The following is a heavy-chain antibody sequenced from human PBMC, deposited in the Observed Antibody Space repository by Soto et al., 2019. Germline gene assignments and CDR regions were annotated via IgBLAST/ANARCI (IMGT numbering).Heavy chain of an antibody. Sequence: WASVKVSCKASGYTFTSYAMHWVRQAPGQRLEWMGWINAGNGNTKYSQKFQGRVTITRDTSASTAYMELSSLRSEDTAVYYCARERVAYYYVSGRHRGLYYLLAFWGQGSSVIGSS. CDR2: INAGNGNT. D-gene: IGHD3-10*01. J-gene: IGHJ6*02. CDR1: GYTFTSYA. CDR3: ARERVAYYYVSGRHRGLYYLLAF. V-gene: IGHV1-3*01.